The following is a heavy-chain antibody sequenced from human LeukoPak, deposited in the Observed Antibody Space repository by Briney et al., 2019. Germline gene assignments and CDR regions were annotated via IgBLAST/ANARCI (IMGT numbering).Heavy chain of an antibody. V-gene: IGHV1-46*01. J-gene: IGHJ4*02. CDR2: ISPSSGGT. Sequence: ASVKVSCKASGYTFTSYYIHWVRQAPGQGLEWMGIISPSSGGTTYAQKFQGRVTMTRDTSTSTVYMELSSLRSEDTAVYYCARRDFDWSLDYWGQGTLVTVSS. D-gene: IGHD3-9*01. CDR1: GYTFTSYY. CDR3: ARRDFDWSLDY.